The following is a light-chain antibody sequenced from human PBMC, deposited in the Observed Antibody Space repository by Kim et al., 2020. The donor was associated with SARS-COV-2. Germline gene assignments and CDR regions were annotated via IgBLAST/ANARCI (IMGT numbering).Light chain of an antibody. J-gene: IGLJ3*02. V-gene: IGLV1-47*02. CDR3: SAWDDSLSGPV. Sequence: GQRDTISCSGSSSRIRTISIYWYEQRPGQAPNLLFYSNVQRPSGDPDRFSGSKSGTSASLAITGVRSEDEADYYCSAWDDSLSGPVFGGGTQLTVL. CDR2: SNV. CDR1: SSRIRTIS.